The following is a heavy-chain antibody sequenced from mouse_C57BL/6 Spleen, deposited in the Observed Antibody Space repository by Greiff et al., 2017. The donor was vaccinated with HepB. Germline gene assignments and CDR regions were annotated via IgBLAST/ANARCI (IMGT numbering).Heavy chain of an antibody. V-gene: IGHV1-61*01. J-gene: IGHJ3*01. CDR1: GYTFTSYW. CDR2: IYPSDSET. D-gene: IGHD1-1*01. Sequence: QVQLKQPGAELVRPGSSVKLSCKASGYTFTSYWMDWVKQRPGQGLEWIGNIYPSDSETHYNQKFKDKATLTVDKSSSTAYMQLSSLTSEDSAVYYCARPLFYGSSLFAYWGQGTLVTVSA. CDR3: ARPLFYGSSLFAY.